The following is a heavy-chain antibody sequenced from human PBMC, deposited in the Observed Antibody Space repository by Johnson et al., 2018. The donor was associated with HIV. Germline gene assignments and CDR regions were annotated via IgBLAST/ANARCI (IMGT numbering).Heavy chain of an antibody. CDR2: ISFDGSNK. J-gene: IGHJ3*02. CDR1: GFSVSNYY. V-gene: IGHV3-30*03. Sequence: QVQLVESGGNLVQPGGSLRLSCAASGFSVSNYYMSWVRQAPGKGLEWAAVISFDGSNKYFADSVKGRFTISRDNSKTTLYLQINSLRAEDTAVYYCARLRGAFDIWGHGTMVTVSA. CDR3: ARLRGAFDI.